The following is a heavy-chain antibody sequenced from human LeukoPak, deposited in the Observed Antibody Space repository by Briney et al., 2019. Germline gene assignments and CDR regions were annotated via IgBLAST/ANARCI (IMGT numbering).Heavy chain of an antibody. V-gene: IGHV4-59*01. Sequence: PSETLSLPCTVSGGSISSYYGSWIRQPPGKGLEWIGYIYYSGSTNYNPSLKRRVTISVDTSKNQFSLKLSSVTAADTAVYYCAREYYYYMDVWGKGTTVTVSS. CDR1: GGSISSYY. CDR3: AREYYYYMDV. J-gene: IGHJ6*03. CDR2: IYYSGST.